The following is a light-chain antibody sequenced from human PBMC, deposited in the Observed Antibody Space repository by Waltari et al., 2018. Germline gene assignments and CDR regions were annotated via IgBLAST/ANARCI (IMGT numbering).Light chain of an antibody. Sequence: QSALTQPASVSGSLGQSITISCSETADNVDILYLVSCYQRHPGSAPRLLMYDITQRPSGISDRFSGSKSGKTASLTISGLQAEDEADYYCCSFAGYGIYVFGSGTHVTVL. CDR1: ADNVDILYL. J-gene: IGLJ1*01. CDR2: DIT. V-gene: IGLV2-23*02. CDR3: CSFAGYGIYV.